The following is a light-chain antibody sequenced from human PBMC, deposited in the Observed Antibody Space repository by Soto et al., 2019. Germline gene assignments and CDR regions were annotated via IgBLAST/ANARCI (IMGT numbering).Light chain of an antibody. CDR2: DVT. CDR1: SSDVGGYNY. V-gene: IGLV2-11*01. Sequence: QSALTQPRSVSGSPGQSVTISCIGTSSDVGGYNYVSWYQHHPGKAPKLIIYDVTKRPSGVPDRFSGSKSGNTASLTISGLQAEDEADFYCCSYAGTYTYVFGTGTKVTVL. J-gene: IGLJ1*01. CDR3: CSYAGTYTYV.